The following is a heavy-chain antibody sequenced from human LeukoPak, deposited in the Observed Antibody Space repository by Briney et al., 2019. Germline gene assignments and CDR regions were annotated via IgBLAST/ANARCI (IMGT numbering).Heavy chain of an antibody. CDR2: INHSGST. D-gene: IGHD1-26*01. CDR3: ARGSGARDY. Sequence: PSETLSFTCAVYGGSFSGYYWSWIRQPPGRGLEWIGEINHSGSTNYNPSLKSRVTISVDTSKNQFSLKLSSVTAADTAVYYCARGSGARDYWGQGTLVTVSS. CDR1: GGSFSGYY. V-gene: IGHV4-34*01. J-gene: IGHJ4*02.